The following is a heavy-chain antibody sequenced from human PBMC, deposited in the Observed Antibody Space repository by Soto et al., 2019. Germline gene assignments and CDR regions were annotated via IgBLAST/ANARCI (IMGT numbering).Heavy chain of an antibody. CDR2: IYYSGST. J-gene: IGHJ6*02. Sequence: QVQLQESGPGLVKPSETLSLTCTVSGGSISSYYWSWIRQPPGKGLEWIGYIYYSGSTNYNPSLKSRVTISVDTSKNQFSLKLSSVTAADTAVYYCARALRFLEWFDGMDVWGQGTTVTVSS. CDR1: GGSISSYY. V-gene: IGHV4-59*01. CDR3: ARALRFLEWFDGMDV. D-gene: IGHD3-3*01.